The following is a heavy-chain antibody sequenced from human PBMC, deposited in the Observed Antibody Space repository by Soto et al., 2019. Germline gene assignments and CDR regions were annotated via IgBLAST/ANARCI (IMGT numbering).Heavy chain of an antibody. CDR2: IYYSGST. D-gene: IGHD3-16*01. CDR1: GGSISSYY. Sequence: QVQLQESGPGLVKPSETLSLTCTVSGGSISSYYWSWIRQPPGKGLDWIGYIYYSGSTNYNPSLKSRVTISVDTSKNQFSLKLSSVTAADTAVYYCARRWGTTFDYWGQGTLVTVSS. V-gene: IGHV4-59*08. CDR3: ARRWGTTFDY. J-gene: IGHJ4*02.